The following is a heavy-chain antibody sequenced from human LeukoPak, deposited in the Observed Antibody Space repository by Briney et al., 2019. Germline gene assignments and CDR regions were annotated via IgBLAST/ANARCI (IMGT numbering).Heavy chain of an antibody. CDR2: IYHSGST. V-gene: IGHV4-4*02. CDR3: ARYYYDNSGYGDYFDY. J-gene: IGHJ4*02. D-gene: IGHD3-22*01. Sequence: PSETLSLTCAVSGGSISSSNWWSWVRQPPGKGLEWIGEIYHSGSTNYNPSLKSRVTISVDKSKNQFSLKLSSVTAADTAVYYCARYYYDNSGYGDYFDYWGEGNLVTVSS. CDR1: GGSISSSNW.